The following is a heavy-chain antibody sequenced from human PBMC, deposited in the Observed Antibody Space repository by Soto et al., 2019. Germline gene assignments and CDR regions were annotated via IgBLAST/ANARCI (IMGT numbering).Heavy chain of an antibody. V-gene: IGHV3-15*07. J-gene: IGHJ5*02. CDR1: GFTFSNAW. D-gene: IGHD2-8*01. CDR2: IKSKTDGGTT. CDR3: TTDRLSLMVVGSPGSNWFDP. Sequence: EVQLVESGGGLVKPGGSLRLSCAASGFTFSNAWMNWVRQAPGKGLEWVGRIKSKTDGGTTDYAAPVKGRFTISRDDSKNTLYLQMNSLKTEDTAVYYCTTDRLSLMVVGSPGSNWFDPWGQGTLVTVSS.